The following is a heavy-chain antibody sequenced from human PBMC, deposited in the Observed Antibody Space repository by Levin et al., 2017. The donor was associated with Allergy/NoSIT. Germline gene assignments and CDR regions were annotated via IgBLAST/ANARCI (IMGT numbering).Heavy chain of an antibody. V-gene: IGHV4-34*01. J-gene: IGHJ4*02. CDR1: GGSFSGYY. CDR3: ARGSTYYYGSGSYYKSRNFDY. D-gene: IGHD3-10*01. CDR2: INHSGST. Sequence: SETLSLTCAVYGGSFSGYYWSWIRQPPGKGLEWIGEINHSGSTNYNPSLKSRVTISVDTSKNQFSLKLSSVTAADTAVYYCARGSTYYYGSGSYYKSRNFDYWGQGTLVTVSS.